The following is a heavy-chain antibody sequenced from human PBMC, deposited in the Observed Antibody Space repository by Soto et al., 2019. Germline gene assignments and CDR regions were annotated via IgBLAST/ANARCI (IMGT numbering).Heavy chain of an antibody. D-gene: IGHD3-3*01. V-gene: IGHV1-8*01. Sequence: GASLKVSCKASGYTFTSYDINWVRQATGQGLEWMGWMNPNSGNTGYAQKFQGRVTMTRNTSISTAYMELSSLRSEDTAEYYCARLAQGIRFLEWLLWVDYWGQGTLVNVSS. CDR3: ARLAQGIRFLEWLLWVDY. J-gene: IGHJ4*02. CDR1: GYTFTSYD. CDR2: MNPNSGNT.